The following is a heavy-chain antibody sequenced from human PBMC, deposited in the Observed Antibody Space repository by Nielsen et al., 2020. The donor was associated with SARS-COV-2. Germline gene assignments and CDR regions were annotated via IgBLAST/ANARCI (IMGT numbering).Heavy chain of an antibody. V-gene: IGHV3-7*03. J-gene: IGHJ6*02. CDR1: GFTFSSYA. CDR3: ARDRRYFDWLSPAYYYYGMDV. CDR2: IKQDGSEK. D-gene: IGHD3-9*01. Sequence: GESLKISCAASGFTFSSYAMHWVRQAPGKGLEWVANIKQDGSEKYYVDSVKGRFTISRDNAKNSLYLQMNSLRAEDTAVYYCARDRRYFDWLSPAYYYYGMDVWGQGTTVTVSS.